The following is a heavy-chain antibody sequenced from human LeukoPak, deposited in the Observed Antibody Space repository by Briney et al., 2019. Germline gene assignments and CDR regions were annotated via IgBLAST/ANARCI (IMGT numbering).Heavy chain of an antibody. J-gene: IGHJ3*02. CDR3: ARETPYYYDSSDAFDI. CDR2: IKHDGSEK. CDR1: GFTFSSYW. D-gene: IGHD3-22*01. Sequence: PGRSLRLSCAASGFTFSSYWMSWVRQAPGKGLEWVASIKHDGSEKYYVDSVKGRFTISRDNAKKSLYLQMNSLRAEDTAVYYCARETPYYYDSSDAFDIWGQGTMVTVSS. V-gene: IGHV3-7*03.